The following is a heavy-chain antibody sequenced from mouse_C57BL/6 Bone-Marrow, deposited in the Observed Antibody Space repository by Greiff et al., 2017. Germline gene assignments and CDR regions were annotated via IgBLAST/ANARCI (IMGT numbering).Heavy chain of an antibody. CDR2: ISDGGSYT. CDR1: GFTFSSYA. V-gene: IGHV5-4*01. J-gene: IGHJ4*01. Sequence: EVQGVESGGGLVKPGGSLKLSCAASGFTFSSYAMSWVRQTPEKRLEWVATISDGGSYTYYPDNVKGRFTISRDNAKNNLYLQMSHLKSEDTAMYYCARVGAMDYWGQGTSVTVSS. CDR3: ARVGAMDY.